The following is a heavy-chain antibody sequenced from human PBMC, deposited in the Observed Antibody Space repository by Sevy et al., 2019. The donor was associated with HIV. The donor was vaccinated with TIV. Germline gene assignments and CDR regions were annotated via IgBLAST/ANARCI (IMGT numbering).Heavy chain of an antibody. V-gene: IGHV3-9*01. CDR3: AKDIIGSGSYYSYYFDY. D-gene: IGHD3-10*01. CDR2: ISWNSGSI. J-gene: IGHJ4*02. Sequence: GGSLRLSCAASGFTFDDYAMHWVRQAPGKGLEWVSGISWNSGSIGYADSVKGRFTISRDNAENSLYLQMNSLRAEDTALYYCAKDIIGSGSYYSYYFDYWGQGTLVTVSS. CDR1: GFTFDDYA.